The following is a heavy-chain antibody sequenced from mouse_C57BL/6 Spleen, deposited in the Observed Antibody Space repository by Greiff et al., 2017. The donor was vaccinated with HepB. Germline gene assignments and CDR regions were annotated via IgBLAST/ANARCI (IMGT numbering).Heavy chain of an antibody. CDR1: GYTFTSYG. Sequence: QVQLKESGAELARPGASVKLSCKASGYTFTSYGISWVKQRTGQGLEWIGEIYPRIGNTYYNEKFKGKATLTADKSSSTAYMELRSLTSEDSAVYFCARVEITTVVAPGYFDVWGTGTTVTVSS. J-gene: IGHJ1*03. V-gene: IGHV1-81*01. CDR2: IYPRIGNT. D-gene: IGHD1-1*01. CDR3: ARVEITTVVAPGYFDV.